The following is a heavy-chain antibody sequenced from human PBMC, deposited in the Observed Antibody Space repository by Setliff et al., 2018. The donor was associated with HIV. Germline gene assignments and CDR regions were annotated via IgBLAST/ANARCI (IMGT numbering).Heavy chain of an antibody. J-gene: IGHJ4*02. CDR1: SGSISSYY. D-gene: IGHD3-22*01. Sequence: SETLSLTCTVSSGSISSYYWSWIRQPPGKGLEWIGSISSSGSTTYHPSLRSRVTVSAATSKNQFSLKLTSVTAADTAVYFCARDPHYFDTSGHYSWFYFDYWGQGTLVTVSS. CDR3: ARDPHYFDTSGHYSWFYFDY. V-gene: IGHV4-59*12. CDR2: ISSSGST.